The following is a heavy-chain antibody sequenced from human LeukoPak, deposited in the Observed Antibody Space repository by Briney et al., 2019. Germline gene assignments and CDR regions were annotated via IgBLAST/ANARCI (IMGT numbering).Heavy chain of an antibody. D-gene: IGHD1-26*01. CDR3: ARREGGTTLDY. V-gene: IGHV3-30*04. J-gene: IGHJ4*02. CDR1: GFSFSSHT. Sequence: PGGSLRLSCAASGFSFSSHTMHWVRQAPGKGLEWVAVISYDGSNKYYVDSVKGRLTISRDNSKNTLYLQMNSLRTEDTAVYYCARREGGTTLDYWGQGTLATVSS. CDR2: ISYDGSNK.